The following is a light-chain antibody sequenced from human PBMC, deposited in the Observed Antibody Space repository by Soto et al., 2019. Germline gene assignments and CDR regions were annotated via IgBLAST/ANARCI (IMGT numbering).Light chain of an antibody. CDR3: CSYLGSSTV. CDR2: EDD. CDR1: SGDVGNYNL. Sequence: QSALTQPASVSGSPGQSITISCTGVSGDVGNYNLVSWYQQHPAKAPKLIIYEDDKRPSGVSNRFSGSKSGDTASLTISGLQSEEEPAYYCCSYLGSSTVFGGGTQLTVL. V-gene: IGLV2-23*01. J-gene: IGLJ7*01.